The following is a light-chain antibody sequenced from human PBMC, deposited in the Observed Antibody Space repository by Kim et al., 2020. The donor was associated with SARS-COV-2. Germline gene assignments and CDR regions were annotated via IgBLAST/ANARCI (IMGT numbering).Light chain of an antibody. J-gene: IGKJ1*01. CDR2: KAS. V-gene: IGKV1-5*03. Sequence: DIQMTQSPSTLSASVGDRVTITCRASQSVSSWLAWYQQKPEKAPKLLIYKASSLQSGVPSRFSGSGSGTEFTLTISSLQPDDFATYYCQQYNRYSLTFGQGTKLEI. CDR1: QSVSSW. CDR3: QQYNRYSLT.